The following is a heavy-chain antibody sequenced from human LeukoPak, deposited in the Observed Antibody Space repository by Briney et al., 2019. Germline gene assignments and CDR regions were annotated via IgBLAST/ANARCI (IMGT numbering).Heavy chain of an antibody. J-gene: IGHJ3*02. Sequence: ASVKVSCKASGYTFIGYYMHWVRQAPGQGREWMGRINPNSGGTNYAQTFQGRVTITRDTSISTDYMELSRLRSDDTDVYYCARGSVWGFWSGYYKGPRGAFDIWGQGTMVTVSS. CDR1: GYTFIGYY. CDR3: ARGSVWGFWSGYYKGPRGAFDI. V-gene: IGHV1-2*05. D-gene: IGHD3-3*01. CDR2: INPNSGGT.